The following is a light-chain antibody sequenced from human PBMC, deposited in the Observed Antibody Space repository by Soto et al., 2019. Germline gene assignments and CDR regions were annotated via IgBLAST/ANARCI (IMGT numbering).Light chain of an antibody. CDR2: GAS. J-gene: IGKJ3*01. V-gene: IGKV1-27*01. Sequence: DIPMTQSPSSLSASVGDRVTITCRASQDISNFLVWFQQKPWKVPNLLIYGASTLQSGVPSRFSGSGSGTEFTITISSLQPEDVATYFCQKYNSAPFTFGPGTTVDIK. CDR3: QKYNSAPFT. CDR1: QDISNF.